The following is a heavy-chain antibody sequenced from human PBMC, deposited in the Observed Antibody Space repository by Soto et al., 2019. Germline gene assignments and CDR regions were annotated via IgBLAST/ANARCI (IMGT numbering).Heavy chain of an antibody. D-gene: IGHD4-17*01. CDR3: ATVNYGDYGGDY. CDR2: IYYSGST. Sequence: QLQLQESGPGLVKPSETLSLTCTVPGGSISSSSYSWGWIRQPPGKGLEWIGSIYYSGSTYYNPSLKSRVTISVDTSKHQFPLKLSSVTAADTAVDYCATVNYGDYGGDYWGQGTLVTVSS. V-gene: IGHV4-39*01. CDR1: GGSISSSSYS. J-gene: IGHJ4*02.